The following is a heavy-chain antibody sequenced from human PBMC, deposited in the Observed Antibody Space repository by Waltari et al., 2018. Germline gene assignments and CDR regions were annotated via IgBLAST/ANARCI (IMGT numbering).Heavy chain of an antibody. J-gene: IGHJ4*02. D-gene: IGHD2-8*02. V-gene: IGHV3-33*06. CDR2: IWYDGSYK. CDR1: GFTFSRYA. CDR3: AKDGSASRLVRYYLDS. Sequence: QVQLVESGGGVVQPGRSLRLSCAASGFTFSRYAMPWVRQAPGQGLEWVAVIWYDGSYKFYADSVKGRFSISRDNPKNTLHLQMDSLRAEDSAIYYCAKDGSASRLVRYYLDSWGPGTLVTVSS.